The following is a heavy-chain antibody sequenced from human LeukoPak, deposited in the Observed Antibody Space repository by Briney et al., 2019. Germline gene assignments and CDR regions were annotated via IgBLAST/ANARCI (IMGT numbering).Heavy chain of an antibody. J-gene: IGHJ3*02. D-gene: IGHD2-21*01. CDR1: GDSMTYSY. V-gene: IGHV4-59*08. CDR2: IYLSVIT. CDR3: ARRRQVSAYSPYAFDM. Sequence: SETLSLTCTVSGDSMTYSYWSWIRQPPGKGLEWLGDIYLSVITKSNPSLTSRVTISLDTSKNQLSLRLTSVTAADTAVYDCARRRQVSAYSPYAFDMWGQGTMVTV.